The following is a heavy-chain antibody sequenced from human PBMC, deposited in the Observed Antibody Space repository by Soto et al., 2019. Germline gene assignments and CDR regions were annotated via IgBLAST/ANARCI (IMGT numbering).Heavy chain of an antibody. Sequence: PSQTLSLTCAISGDSVSSNSAAWNWIRQSPSRGLEWLGRTYYRSKWYNDYAVSVKSRITINPDTSKNQFSLQLNSVTPEDTAVYYCAREAAAGPPHYYYGMDVCGQRTTVTVSS. CDR2: TYYRSKWYN. CDR3: AREAAAGPPHYYYGMDV. J-gene: IGHJ6*02. D-gene: IGHD6-13*01. V-gene: IGHV6-1*01. CDR1: GDSVSSNSAA.